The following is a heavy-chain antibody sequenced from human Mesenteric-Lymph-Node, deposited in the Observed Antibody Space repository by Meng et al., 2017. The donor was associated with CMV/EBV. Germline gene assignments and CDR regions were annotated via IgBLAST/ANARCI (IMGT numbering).Heavy chain of an antibody. D-gene: IGHD3-3*01. CDR2: IRYDGSNK. CDR3: AKGGFWSGYSSGIREYY. Sequence: GGSLRLSCAASGFIFDTYSMNWVRQAPGRGLEWVAFIRYDGSNKYYADSVKGRFTISRDNSKNTLYLQMNSLRAEDTAVYYCAKGGFWSGYSSGIREYYWGQGTLVTVSS. CDR1: GFIFDTYS. V-gene: IGHV3-30*02. J-gene: IGHJ4*02.